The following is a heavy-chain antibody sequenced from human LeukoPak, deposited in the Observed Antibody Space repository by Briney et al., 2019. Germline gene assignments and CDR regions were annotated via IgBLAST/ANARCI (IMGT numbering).Heavy chain of an antibody. D-gene: IGHD4-11*01. CDR1: GYTFTGYY. V-gene: IGHV1-2*02. CDR2: INPNSGGT. CDR3: ARDAIVRDYSNSDY. Sequence: ASVKLSCTASGYTFTGYYIHLVRQAPGQGLEWMGWINPNSGGTNYAQKFQGRVTMTRDTSISTAYMELSRLTSDDTAVYYCARDAIVRDYSNSDYWGQGTLVTVSS. J-gene: IGHJ4*02.